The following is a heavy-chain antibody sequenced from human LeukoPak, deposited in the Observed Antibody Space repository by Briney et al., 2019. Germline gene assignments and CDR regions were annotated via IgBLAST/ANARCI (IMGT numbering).Heavy chain of an antibody. CDR1: GGSFSGYY. Sequence: PSETLSLTCAVYGGSFSGYYWSWIRQPPGKGLEWIGEINHSGSTNYNPSLKSRVAISVDTSKNQFSLKLSSVTAADTAVYYCARGTTVTTFDYWGQGTLVTVSS. J-gene: IGHJ4*02. CDR3: ARGTTVTTFDY. V-gene: IGHV4-34*01. CDR2: INHSGST. D-gene: IGHD4-17*01.